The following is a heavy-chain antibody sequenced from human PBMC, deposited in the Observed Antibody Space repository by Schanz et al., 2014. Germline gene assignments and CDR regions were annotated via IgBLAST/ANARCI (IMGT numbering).Heavy chain of an antibody. V-gene: IGHV1-18*01. J-gene: IGHJ6*02. CDR3: VRDAGWAFGDYHGMDV. CDR1: GYTFNNHG. Sequence: QVQLVQSGGEVKKPGASATVSCKASGYTFNNHGISWVRQAPGQGLEWMGWISVYHGHTNYAEKVHGRVTMTTDTSTSTADMELRSLISDDTAGYYCVRDAGWAFGDYHGMDVWGQGTSVTVSS. CDR2: ISVYHGHT. D-gene: IGHD3-10*01.